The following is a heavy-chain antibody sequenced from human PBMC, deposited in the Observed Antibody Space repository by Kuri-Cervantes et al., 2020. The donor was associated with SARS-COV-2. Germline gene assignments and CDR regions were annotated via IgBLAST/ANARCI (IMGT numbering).Heavy chain of an antibody. J-gene: IGHJ6*02. D-gene: IGHD5-18*01. CDR1: EFTFSSYT. CDR3: ARDRADTAMVRGSYYYYYGMDV. V-gene: IGHV3-30*01. CDR2: ISYDGSNK. Sequence: GESLKISCAASEFTFSSYTMHWVRQAPGKGLEWVAVISYDGSNKYYADSVKGRFTISRDNSKNTLYLQVNSLRPEDTAVFYCARDRADTAMVRGSYYYYYGMDVWGQGTTVTVSS.